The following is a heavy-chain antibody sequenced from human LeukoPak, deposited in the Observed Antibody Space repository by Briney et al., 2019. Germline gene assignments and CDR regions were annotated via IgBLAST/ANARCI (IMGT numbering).Heavy chain of an antibody. J-gene: IGHJ6*02. V-gene: IGHV1-24*01. Sequence: GASVKVSCKVSGYTLTELSMHWVRQAPGKGLEWMGGFDPEDGETIYAQKFQGRVTMTEDTSTDTAYMELSSLRSEDTAVYYCATPHSGSIDYYYYGMDVWGQGTTVTVSS. D-gene: IGHD1-26*01. CDR2: FDPEDGET. CDR1: GYTLTELS. CDR3: ATPHSGSIDYYYYGMDV.